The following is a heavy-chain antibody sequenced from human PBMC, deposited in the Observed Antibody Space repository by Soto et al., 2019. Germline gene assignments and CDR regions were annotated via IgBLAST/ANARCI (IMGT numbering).Heavy chain of an antibody. CDR2: IYYTGST. V-gene: IGHV4-59*01. Sequence: SETLSLTCTVSVGSISFSYWSWVRQSPGRGLEWIGYIYYTGSTNYNPSLKSRVIMSLDTSKNQFSLKLSSVTAADTAVYYCARSYDSWSGYYPRFDPWGQGTQVTVSS. CDR3: ARSYDSWSGYYPRFDP. CDR1: VGSISFSY. J-gene: IGHJ5*02. D-gene: IGHD3-3*01.